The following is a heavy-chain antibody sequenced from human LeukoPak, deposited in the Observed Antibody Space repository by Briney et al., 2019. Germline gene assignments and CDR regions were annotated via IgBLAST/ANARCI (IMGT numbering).Heavy chain of an antibody. D-gene: IGHD4-11*01. CDR2: IYTSGST. Sequence: PSQTLSLTCTVSGGSISSGSYYWSWIRQPAGKGLEWIGRIYTSGSTNYNPSLKSRVTISVDTSKNQFSLKLSSVTAADTAVYYCARGRDYSKENWGQGTLVTVSS. CDR1: GGSISSGSYY. V-gene: IGHV4-61*02. J-gene: IGHJ4*02. CDR3: ARGRDYSKEN.